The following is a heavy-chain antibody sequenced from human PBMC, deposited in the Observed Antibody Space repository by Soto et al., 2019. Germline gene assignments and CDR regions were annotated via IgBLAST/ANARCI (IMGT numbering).Heavy chain of an antibody. CDR1: GFTLSTYS. Sequence: GGSLRLSCAASGFTLSTYSIHWVRQAPGKGLEWVSVISYDGSKKLYRDSVKGRFSISRETSKSTVYLQMNSLRPEDTAIYYCARSIAVAGLDYWGQGTLVTVSS. J-gene: IGHJ4*02. CDR2: ISYDGSKK. CDR3: ARSIAVAGLDY. V-gene: IGHV3-30-3*01. D-gene: IGHD6-19*01.